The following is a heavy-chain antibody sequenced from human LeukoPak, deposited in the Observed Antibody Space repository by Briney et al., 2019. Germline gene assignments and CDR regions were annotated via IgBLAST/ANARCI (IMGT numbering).Heavy chain of an antibody. D-gene: IGHD3-10*01. CDR1: GFTFSSYA. J-gene: IGHJ6*03. CDR3: ARDLLSGGSGDPARSEKYYYYMDV. V-gene: IGHV3-64*01. CDR2: ISSNGGST. Sequence: GGSLRLSCAASGFTFSSYAMHWVRQAPGKGLEYVSAISSNGGSTYYANSVKGRFTISRDNSKNTLYLQMGSLRAEDMAVYYCARDLLSGGSGDPARSEKYYYYMDVWGKGTTVTISS.